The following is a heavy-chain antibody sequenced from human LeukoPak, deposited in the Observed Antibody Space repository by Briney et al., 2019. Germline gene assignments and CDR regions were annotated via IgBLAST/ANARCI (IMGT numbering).Heavy chain of an antibody. J-gene: IGHJ4*02. CDR2: LKSKAYGETT. CDR3: SRGPDVDLVSTISY. Sequence: GGSLRLSCAASGFTFSSYAMSWVRQAPGKGLEWVGFLKSKAYGETTDYAAAVKGRFTLSRDDSKSIAYLQMNSLKIEDTAVYFCSRGPDVDLVSTISYWGQGTLVTVSS. D-gene: IGHD5/OR15-5a*01. CDR1: GFTFSSYA. V-gene: IGHV3-49*04.